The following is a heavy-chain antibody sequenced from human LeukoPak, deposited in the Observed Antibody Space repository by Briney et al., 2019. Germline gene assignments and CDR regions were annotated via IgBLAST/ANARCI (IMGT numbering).Heavy chain of an antibody. CDR3: ARDGEYYDILTGYYYFDY. J-gene: IGHJ4*02. D-gene: IGHD3-9*01. CDR1: GYTFSDYY. CDR2: INPNSGGT. Sequence: ASVKVSCTASGYTFSDYYIHWLRQAPGQGLEWMGWINPNSGGTNYAQKFQGRVTMTRDTSISTVYMELSSLRSDDTAVYYCARDGEYYDILTGYYYFDYWGQGTLVTVSS. V-gene: IGHV1-2*02.